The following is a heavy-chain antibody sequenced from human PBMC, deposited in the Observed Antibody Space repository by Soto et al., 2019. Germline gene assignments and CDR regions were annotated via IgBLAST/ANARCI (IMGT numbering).Heavy chain of an antibody. V-gene: IGHV1-18*01. CDR2: ISGLNGNT. J-gene: IGHJ4*02. Sequence: QVHLVQSGVEVKKPGASVKVSCKASGYSFSTYGISWVRQAPGQGLEWMGWISGLNGNTNYAQNLQGRVTMTTDTSTSTAYMEIRSVGFDDTAMYYCARDLFGEDGAGYFDYWGQGTLVTVSS. D-gene: IGHD2-21*01. CDR3: ARDLFGEDGAGYFDY. CDR1: GYSFSTYG.